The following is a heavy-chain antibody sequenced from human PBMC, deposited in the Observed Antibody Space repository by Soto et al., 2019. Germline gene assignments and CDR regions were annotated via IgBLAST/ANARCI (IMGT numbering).Heavy chain of an antibody. Sequence: PGGSLRLSCAASGFTVSSNYMSWVRQAPGKGLEWVSVIYSGGSTYYADSVKGRFTISRDNSKNTLYLQMNSLIAEYTAVYYCGRGGLVGAGLLGDYYYGMDVWGQGTTVTVSS. CDR3: GRGGLVGAGLLGDYYYGMDV. V-gene: IGHV3-53*01. CDR2: IYSGGST. J-gene: IGHJ6*02. D-gene: IGHD1-26*01. CDR1: GFTVSSNY.